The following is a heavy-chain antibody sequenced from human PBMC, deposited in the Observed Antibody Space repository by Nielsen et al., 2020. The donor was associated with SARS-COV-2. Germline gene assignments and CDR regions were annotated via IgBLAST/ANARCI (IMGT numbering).Heavy chain of an antibody. CDR3: ARDLYYYGPLDY. D-gene: IGHD3-10*01. CDR2: IYPDDSDI. CDR1: GYSFSTYW. V-gene: IGHV5-51*01. Sequence: GESLKISCKGSGYSFSTYWIAWVRQMPGKGLEWMGIIYPDDSDIRYSPSFRGQVTISADKSTKTAYLQWNSLRAEDTAVYYCARDLYYYGPLDYWGQGTLVTVSS. J-gene: IGHJ4*02.